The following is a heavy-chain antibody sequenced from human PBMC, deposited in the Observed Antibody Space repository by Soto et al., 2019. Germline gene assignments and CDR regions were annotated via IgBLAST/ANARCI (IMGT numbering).Heavy chain of an antibody. D-gene: IGHD3-3*01. V-gene: IGHV3-64*02. Sequence: EVQLVESGEGLVQSGGSLRLSCAASGFTFSTYAMHWVRQAPGTGLEYVSAISSNGGSTYYVDSVKGRFTISRDNSKNTLYLQMGSLRAEDMAVYYCARGPYYDPIHYFDYWGQGALVTVSS. J-gene: IGHJ4*02. CDR1: GFTFSTYA. CDR2: ISSNGGST. CDR3: ARGPYYDPIHYFDY.